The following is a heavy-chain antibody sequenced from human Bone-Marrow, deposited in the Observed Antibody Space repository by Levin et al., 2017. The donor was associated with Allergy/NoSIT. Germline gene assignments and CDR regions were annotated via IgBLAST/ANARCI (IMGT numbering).Heavy chain of an antibody. CDR2: ISYEVSGE. J-gene: IGHJ4*02. Sequence: GESLKISCAASGFTFSNYGMQWVRQAPGKGLEWVAVISYEVSGEFYADSVKGRFTISRDNSMNTLYLQMNSLRAEDTAVYYCAKVKAFSSSWYYFDYWGQGTLVAVSS. V-gene: IGHV3-30*18. D-gene: IGHD6-13*01. CDR1: GFTFSNYG. CDR3: AKVKAFSSSWYYFDY.